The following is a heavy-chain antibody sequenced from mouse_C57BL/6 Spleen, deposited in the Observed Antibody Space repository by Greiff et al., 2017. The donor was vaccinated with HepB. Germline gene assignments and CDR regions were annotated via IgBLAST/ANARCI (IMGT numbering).Heavy chain of an antibody. D-gene: IGHD1-1*01. CDR3: ARGDYYGPSFDY. V-gene: IGHV1-47*01. J-gene: IGHJ2*01. CDR1: GYTFTTYP. Sequence: VHLVESGAELVKPGASVKMSCKASGYTFTTYPIEWMKQNHGKSLEWIGNFHPYNDDNKYNEKFKGKATLTVEKSSSTVYLELSRLTSDDSAVYYCARGDYYGPSFDYWGQGTTLTVSS. CDR2: FHPYNDDN.